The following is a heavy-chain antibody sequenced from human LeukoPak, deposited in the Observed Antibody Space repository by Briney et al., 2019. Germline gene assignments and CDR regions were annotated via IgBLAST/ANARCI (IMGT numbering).Heavy chain of an antibody. V-gene: IGHV5-51*01. CDR1: GYSFTSYW. D-gene: IGHD3-3*01. Sequence: GESLKISCKGSGYSFTSYWIGWVRQMPGKGLEWMGIIYPGDSDTRYSPSFQGQVTISADKSISTAYLQWSSLKASDTAMYYCASTAALNYDFWRGYFDDYYYMDVWGKGTTVTVSS. CDR2: IYPGDSDT. CDR3: ASTAALNYDFWRGYFDDYYYMDV. J-gene: IGHJ6*03.